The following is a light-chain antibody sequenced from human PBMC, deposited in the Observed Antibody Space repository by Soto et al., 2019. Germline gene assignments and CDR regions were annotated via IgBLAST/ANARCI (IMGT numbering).Light chain of an antibody. CDR3: QQYNTYPT. CDR1: QYVDTY. CDR2: AAS. V-gene: IGKV1-16*02. J-gene: IGKJ5*01. Sequence: DIQMTQSPSSVSSSVGDSFSITVRASQYVDTYLAWFQQRPGKAPQSLIYAASRLHSGVPAKFSGSGSGTHFTLTITNLQPDDFATYYCQQYNTYPTFGRGTRLE.